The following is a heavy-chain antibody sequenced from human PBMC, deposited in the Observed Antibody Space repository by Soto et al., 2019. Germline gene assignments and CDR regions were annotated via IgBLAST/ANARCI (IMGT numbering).Heavy chain of an antibody. CDR1: GFTFSSYA. CDR2: ISSNGGST. D-gene: IGHD5-18*01. Sequence: GGSLRLSCSASGFTFSSYAMHWVRQAPGKGLEYVSAISSNGGSTYYADSVKGRFTISRDNSKNTLYLQMSSLRAEDTAVYYCVKISSRTHGYSYGSAFDYWSQGTLVTVS. CDR3: VKISSRTHGYSYGSAFDY. J-gene: IGHJ4*02. V-gene: IGHV3-64D*06.